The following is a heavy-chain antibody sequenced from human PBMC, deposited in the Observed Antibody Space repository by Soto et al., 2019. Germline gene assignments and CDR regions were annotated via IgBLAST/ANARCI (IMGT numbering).Heavy chain of an antibody. CDR3: ARLAGVEMATIFYFDY. J-gene: IGHJ4*02. D-gene: IGHD5-12*01. CDR1: GGSISSSSYY. Sequence: SETLSLTCTVSGGSISSSSYYWGWIRQPPGKGLEWIGSIYYSGSTYYNPSLKSRVTISVATSKNQFSLKLSSVTAADTAVYYCARLAGVEMATIFYFDYWGQGTLVTVSS. CDR2: IYYSGST. V-gene: IGHV4-39*01.